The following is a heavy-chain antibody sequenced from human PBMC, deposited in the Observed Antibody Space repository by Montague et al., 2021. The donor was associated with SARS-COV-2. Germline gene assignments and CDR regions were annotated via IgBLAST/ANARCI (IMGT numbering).Heavy chain of an antibody. CDR3: ARVHPLWFGELLLDYYYYYGMDV. V-gene: IGHV4-4*08. Sequence: SETLSLTCTVSSDSINSYYWGRIRQPPGKRLEWLGYVYSSGTTNYNPSLNSRIAISVDTSKNQFSLKLSSVTAADTAVYYCARVHPLWFGELLLDYYYYYGMDVWGQGTTVTVSS. CDR2: VYSSGTT. J-gene: IGHJ6*02. CDR1: SDSINSYY. D-gene: IGHD3-10*01.